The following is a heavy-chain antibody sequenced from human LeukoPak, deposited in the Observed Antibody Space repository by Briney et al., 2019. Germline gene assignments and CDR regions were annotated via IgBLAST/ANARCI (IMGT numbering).Heavy chain of an antibody. J-gene: IGHJ4*02. CDR1: GGTFSSYA. CDR2: IIPIFGTA. D-gene: IGHD4-17*01. V-gene: IGHV1-69*05. Sequence: ASVKVSCKASGGTFSSYAISWVRQAPGQGLEWMGGIIPIFGTANYAQKFQGRVTITTDESTSTAYMELSSLRSEDTAVYYCARAGAGGNYGDSPHDWGRGTLVIVSS. CDR3: ARAGAGGNYGDSPHD.